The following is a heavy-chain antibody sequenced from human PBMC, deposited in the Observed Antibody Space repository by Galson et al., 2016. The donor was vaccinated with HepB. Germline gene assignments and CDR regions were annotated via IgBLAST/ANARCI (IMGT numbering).Heavy chain of an antibody. CDR3: AKEPYYYGSGASVFDS. V-gene: IGHV3-23*01. J-gene: IGHJ4*02. D-gene: IGHD3-10*01. Sequence: SLRLSCAASGFTFSSYGMRWVRQAPGKGLEWVSSISSTGGSTYYADSLKGRFTISRGNSKDTLFLQMNSLRAEDTAVYYCAKEPYYYGSGASVFDSWGQGTLVTASS. CDR1: GFTFSSYG. CDR2: ISSTGGST.